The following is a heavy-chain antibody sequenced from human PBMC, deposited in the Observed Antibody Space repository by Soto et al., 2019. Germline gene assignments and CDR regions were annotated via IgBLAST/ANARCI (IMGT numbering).Heavy chain of an antibody. D-gene: IGHD1-26*01. CDR1: GFTFSSYG. V-gene: IGHV3-30*18. Sequence: GGSLRLSCAASGFTFSSYGMHWVRQAPGKGLEWVAVISYDGSNKYYADSVKGRFTISRDNSKNTLYLQMNSLRAEDTDVYYCAKTLGGIVGATCPGYWGQGTLVTVSS. CDR2: ISYDGSNK. CDR3: AKTLGGIVGATCPGY. J-gene: IGHJ4*02.